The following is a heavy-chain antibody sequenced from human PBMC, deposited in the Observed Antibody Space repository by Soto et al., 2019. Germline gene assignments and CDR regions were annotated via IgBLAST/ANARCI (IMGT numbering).Heavy chain of an antibody. CDR1: GGSISSGGYS. Sequence: SETLSLTCAVSGGSISSGGYSWSWIRQPPGKGLEWIGYIYHSGSTYYNPSLKSRVTISVDRSKNQFSLKLSSVTAADTAVYYCASLYYGSGSYYNWFDPWGQGTLVTVSS. D-gene: IGHD3-10*01. V-gene: IGHV4-30-2*01. CDR3: ASLYYGSGSYYNWFDP. J-gene: IGHJ5*02. CDR2: IYHSGST.